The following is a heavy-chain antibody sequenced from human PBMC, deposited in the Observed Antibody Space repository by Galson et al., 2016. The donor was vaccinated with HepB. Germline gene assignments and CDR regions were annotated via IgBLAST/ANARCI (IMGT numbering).Heavy chain of an antibody. CDR1: GFSVSSNY. CDR3: AGDGTQKSFQD. J-gene: IGHJ1*01. Sequence: SLRLSCAASGFSVSSNYMSWVRQAPGKGLECVSIIDPGGSTYYADSVKGRFTISRDTSRNTVSLQMNSLRAEDTAVYYCAGDGTQKSFQDWGQGTLVTVSS. D-gene: IGHD1-26*01. V-gene: IGHV3-53*01. CDR2: IDPGGST.